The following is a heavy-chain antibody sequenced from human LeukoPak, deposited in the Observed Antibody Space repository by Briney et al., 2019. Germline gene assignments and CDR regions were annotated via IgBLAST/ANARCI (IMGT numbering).Heavy chain of an antibody. CDR1: GGSFSGYY. J-gene: IGHJ3*02. D-gene: IGHD2-15*01. CDR3: AREGYCSGGSCRRNDAFDI. V-gene: IGHV4-34*01. Sequence: PSETLSLTCAVYGGSFSGYYWNWIRQPPGKGLEWIGEINHSGSTNYNPSLKSRVTISVDTSKNQFSLKLSSVTAADTAVYYCAREGYCSGGSCRRNDAFDIWGQGTMVTVSS. CDR2: INHSGST.